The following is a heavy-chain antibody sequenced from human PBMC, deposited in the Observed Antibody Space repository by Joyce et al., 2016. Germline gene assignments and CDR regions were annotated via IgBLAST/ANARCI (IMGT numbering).Heavy chain of an antibody. CDR2: IDPNSSYT. D-gene: IGHD2-15*01. Sequence: QVQLVQSGAAVKKPGASVKVSCKASGYILTDYNIHWVRQAPGQGLEWRGSIDPNSSYTEYAEKFQGRVTVTGDTSISTVYMEVSSLRSDDTAVYYCAGHKFPAYCRGIACRPNIWFDPWGKGTLVTVSS. CDR3: AGHKFPAYCRGIACRPNIWFDP. V-gene: IGHV1-2*02. CDR1: GYILTDYN. J-gene: IGHJ5*02.